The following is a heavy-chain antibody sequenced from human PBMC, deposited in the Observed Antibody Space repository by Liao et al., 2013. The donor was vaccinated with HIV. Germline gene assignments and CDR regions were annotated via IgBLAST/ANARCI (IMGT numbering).Heavy chain of an antibody. CDR3: ARGPVRGVIISWSQSPSIDY. Sequence: QVQLQQWGAGLLKPSETLSLTCAVYGGSFSGYYWSWIRQPPGKGLEWIGEINHNGSTNYNPSLKSRVTISVDTSKNQFSLNLSSVTAADTAVYYCARGPVRGVIISWSQSPSIDYWGQGTLVTVSS. CDR2: INHNGST. D-gene: IGHD3-10*01. V-gene: IGHV4-34*01. J-gene: IGHJ4*02. CDR1: GGSFSGYY.